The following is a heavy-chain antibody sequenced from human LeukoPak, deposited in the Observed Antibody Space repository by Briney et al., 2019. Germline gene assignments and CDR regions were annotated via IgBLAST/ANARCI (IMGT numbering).Heavy chain of an antibody. V-gene: IGHV4-34*01. Sequence: SETLSLTFTVFGGSFTDYCWTWIRHSPGKGLEWIGEINVYTGDSKYTPSLNSRVSISLEKSKNQLSLELRSVTAADTAVYYCARGRIAKIVVVHSFSYGMDVWGQGTTVTVSS. CDR1: GGSFTDYC. D-gene: IGHD3-22*01. CDR2: INVYTGDS. J-gene: IGHJ6*02. CDR3: ARGRIAKIVVVHSFSYGMDV.